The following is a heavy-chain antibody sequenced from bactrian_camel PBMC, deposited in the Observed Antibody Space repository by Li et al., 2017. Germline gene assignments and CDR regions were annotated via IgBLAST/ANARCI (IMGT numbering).Heavy chain of an antibody. CDR3: AAVRSPFCTVAAGILRPGFVNY. Sequence: VQLVESGGGSVQAGGSLRLSCVVSGYGYSSFCMGWSRQAPGKEREGVATTHTTLGVTSYADSVKGRFSISLDSAKNTVYLQMNSLKPEDTAMYYCAAVRSPFCTVAAGILRPGFVNYWVQGTQVTVS. CDR1: GYGYSSFC. D-gene: IGHD6*01. CDR2: THTTLGVT. V-gene: IGHV3S40*01. J-gene: IGHJ4*01.